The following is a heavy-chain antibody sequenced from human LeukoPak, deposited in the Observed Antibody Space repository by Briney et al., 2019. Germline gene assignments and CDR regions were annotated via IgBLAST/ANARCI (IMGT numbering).Heavy chain of an antibody. V-gene: IGHV1-8*03. CDR3: ARAPSYDILTLSPFDP. CDR1: GYTFTSYD. CDR2: MNPNSGNT. J-gene: IGHJ5*02. D-gene: IGHD3-9*01. Sequence: GASVKVSCKASGYTFTSYDINWVRQAPGQGLEWMGWMNPNSGNTGYAQKFQGRVTITRNSSISTAYMELSSLRSEDTAVYYCARAPSYDILTLSPFDPWGQGTLVTVSS.